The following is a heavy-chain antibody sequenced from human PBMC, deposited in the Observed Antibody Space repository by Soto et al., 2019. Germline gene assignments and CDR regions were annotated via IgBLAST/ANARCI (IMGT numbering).Heavy chain of an antibody. V-gene: IGHV3-48*01. J-gene: IGHJ6*03. CDR3: ARDAGVVPAEEIYYYYYYMDV. CDR1: GFTFSSYS. D-gene: IGHD2-2*01. CDR2: ISSSSSTI. Sequence: GGSLRLSCAASGFTFSSYSMNWVRQAPGKGLEWVSYISSSSSTIYYADSVKGRFTISRDNAKNSLYLQMNSLRAEDTAVYYCARDAGVVPAEEIYYYYYYMDVWGKGTTVTVSS.